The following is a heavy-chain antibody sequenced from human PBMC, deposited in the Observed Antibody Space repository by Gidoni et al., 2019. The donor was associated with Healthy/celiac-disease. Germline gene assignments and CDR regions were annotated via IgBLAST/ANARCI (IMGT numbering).Heavy chain of an antibody. V-gene: IGHV4-59*01. J-gene: IGHJ2*01. CDR2: IYYSGRT. D-gene: IGHD6-13*01. CDR1: GGSISSYY. Sequence: QVQLQESGPGLVKPSETLYLTCTVSGGSISSYYWSWIRQPPGKGLEWIGYIYYSGRTNYNPSLKSRVTISVDTSKNQFSLKLSSVTAADTAVYYCARDAGWYFDLWGRGTLVTVSS. CDR3: ARDAGWYFDL.